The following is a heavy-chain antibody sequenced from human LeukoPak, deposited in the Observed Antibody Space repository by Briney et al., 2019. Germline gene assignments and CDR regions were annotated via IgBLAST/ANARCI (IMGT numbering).Heavy chain of an antibody. CDR3: ARNLYCGGDCYATFDAFDI. D-gene: IGHD2-21*02. CDR1: GFTLSNNW. Sequence: TGGSLRLSCAASGFTLSNNWMSWVRQAPGKGLEWVANIKQDGSEKYYLDSVKGRFTISRDNAKNSLYLQMNSLRAEDTAVYYCARNLYCGGDCYATFDAFDIWGQGTMVTVSS. V-gene: IGHV3-7*01. J-gene: IGHJ3*02. CDR2: IKQDGSEK.